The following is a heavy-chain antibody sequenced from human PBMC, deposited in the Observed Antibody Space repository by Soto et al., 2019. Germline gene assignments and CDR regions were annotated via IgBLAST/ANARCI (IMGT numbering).Heavy chain of an antibody. CDR1: GFPFSPYD. V-gene: IGHV3-33*01. CDR2: IYFDGSNK. Sequence: QVQLVESGGGGVQPGRSLRLSCAASGFPFSPYDMQWVRQAPGKGLEWVALIYFDGSNKYYSDSVKGRFTISRDNSNNTLYLQMNSLRAEYTAIYYCVRDIWDTSGWYFDYWGQGAPVTVSS. D-gene: IGHD6-19*01. CDR3: VRDIWDTSGWYFDY. J-gene: IGHJ4*02.